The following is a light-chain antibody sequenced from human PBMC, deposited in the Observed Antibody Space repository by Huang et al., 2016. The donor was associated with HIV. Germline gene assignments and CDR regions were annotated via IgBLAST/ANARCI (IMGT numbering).Light chain of an antibody. Sequence: DIVMTQSPLSLSVTPGEPASISCRSSQSLLHSNGYNYLDWYLQKPGQSPQLLIYLGSNRASGVPDRFSGSGSGTDFTLKISRVEAEDVGAYYCMQALQTSITFGQGTRLEI. CDR1: QSLLHSNGYNY. CDR2: LGS. CDR3: MQALQTSIT. J-gene: IGKJ5*01. V-gene: IGKV2-28*01.